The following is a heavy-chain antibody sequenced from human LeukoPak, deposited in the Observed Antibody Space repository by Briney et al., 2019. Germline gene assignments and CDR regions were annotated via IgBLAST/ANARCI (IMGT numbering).Heavy chain of an antibody. D-gene: IGHD4-11*01. Sequence: PSETLSLTCTVSGGSISSYYWSWIRQPAGKGLEWIGRIYTRGSTNYNPSLKSRVTMSVDTSKNQFSLKLSSVTAADTAVYYCARGRDYTKTTYYMDVWGKGTTVTVSS. J-gene: IGHJ6*03. CDR1: GGSISSYY. V-gene: IGHV4-4*07. CDR2: IYTRGST. CDR3: ARGRDYTKTTYYMDV.